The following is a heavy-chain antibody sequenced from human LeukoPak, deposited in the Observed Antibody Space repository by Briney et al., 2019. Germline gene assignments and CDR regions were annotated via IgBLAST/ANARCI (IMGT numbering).Heavy chain of an antibody. CDR2: ISAYNGNT. Sequence: ASVKVSCRASGYTFTSYGISWVRQAPGQGLEWMGWISAYNGNTNYAQKLQGRVTMTTDTSTSTAYMELSSLRSEDTAVYYCARSTPPVYSSGWESWGQGTLVTVSS. J-gene: IGHJ5*02. D-gene: IGHD6-19*01. CDR3: ARSTPPVYSSGWES. CDR1: GYTFTSYG. V-gene: IGHV1-18*01.